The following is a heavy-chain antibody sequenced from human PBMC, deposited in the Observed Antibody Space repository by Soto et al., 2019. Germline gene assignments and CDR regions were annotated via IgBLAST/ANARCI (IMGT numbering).Heavy chain of an antibody. CDR1: GFTFSSYG. CDR2: IWYDGSNK. V-gene: IGHV3-33*01. J-gene: IGHJ6*02. CDR3: ASEYCSGGSCYYYGMDV. Sequence: QVQLVESGGGVVQPGRSLRLSCAASGFTFSSYGMHWVRQAPGKGLEWVAVIWYDGSNKYYADSVKGRFTISRDNSKNTLYLQMNSLRAGDTAVYDCASEYCSGGSCYYYGMDVWGQGTTVTVSS. D-gene: IGHD2-15*01.